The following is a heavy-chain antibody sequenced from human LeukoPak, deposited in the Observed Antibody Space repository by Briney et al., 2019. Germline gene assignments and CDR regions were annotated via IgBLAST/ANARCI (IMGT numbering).Heavy chain of an antibody. V-gene: IGHV1-2*02. Sequence: ASVKVSCKASGYTFTGYYMHWVRQAPGQGLEWMGWINPNSGGTNYAQKLQGRVTVTRDTSISTAYMELSRLRSDDTAVYYCARESTRSGWYKFLPGYWGQGTLVTVSS. D-gene: IGHD6-19*01. CDR1: GYTFTGYY. J-gene: IGHJ4*02. CDR2: INPNSGGT. CDR3: ARESTRSGWYKFLPGY.